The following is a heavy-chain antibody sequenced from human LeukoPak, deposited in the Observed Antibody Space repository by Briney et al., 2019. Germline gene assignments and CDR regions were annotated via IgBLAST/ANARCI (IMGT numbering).Heavy chain of an antibody. Sequence: ASVKVSCKASGYTFTSYDINWVQQATGRGLEWMGWMNPNSGNTGYAQKFQGRVTMTRNTSISTAYMELSSLRSEDTAVYYCARADRLVGSPYLIGPWGQGTLVTVSS. CDR1: GYTFTSYD. CDR2: MNPNSGNT. D-gene: IGHD1-26*01. J-gene: IGHJ5*02. V-gene: IGHV1-8*01. CDR3: ARADRLVGSPYLIGP.